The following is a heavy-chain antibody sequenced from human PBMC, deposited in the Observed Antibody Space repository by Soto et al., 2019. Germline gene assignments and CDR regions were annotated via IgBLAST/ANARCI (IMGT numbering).Heavy chain of an antibody. CDR3: AREKGPSIMITFGGGYYGMDV. CDR2: IIPIFGTA. J-gene: IGHJ6*02. Sequence: SVKVSCKASGGTFSSCAISWVRQAPGQGLEWMGGIIPIFGTANYAQKFQGRVTITADESTSTAYMELSSLRSEDTAVYYCAREKGPSIMITFGGGYYGMDVWGQGTTVTV. V-gene: IGHV1-69*13. CDR1: GGTFSSCA. D-gene: IGHD3-16*01.